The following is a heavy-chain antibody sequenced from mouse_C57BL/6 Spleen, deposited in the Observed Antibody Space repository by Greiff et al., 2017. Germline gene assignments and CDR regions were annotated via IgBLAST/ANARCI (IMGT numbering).Heavy chain of an antibody. CDR1: GYTFTSYW. V-gene: IGHV1-64*01. CDR2: IHPNSGST. Sequence: QVHVKQSGAELVKPGASVKLSCKASGYTFTSYWMHWVKQRPGQGLEWIGMIHPNSGSTNYNEKFKSKATLTVDKSTRTAYMQLSSLTSEDSAVYYGARDYGSSYVDDWGQGTTLTVSS. J-gene: IGHJ2*01. D-gene: IGHD1-1*01. CDR3: ARDYGSSYVDD.